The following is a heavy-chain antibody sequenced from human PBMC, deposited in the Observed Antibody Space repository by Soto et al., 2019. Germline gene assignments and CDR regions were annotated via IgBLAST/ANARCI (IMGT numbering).Heavy chain of an antibody. D-gene: IGHD2-2*01. CDR1: GASITTYY. CDR2: IYHSGST. J-gene: IGHJ4*02. CDR3: ARRNNLSSSTDY. V-gene: IGHV4-59*01. Sequence: PSETLSLTCTVSGASITTYYWSWIRQPPGKGLEWIGYIYHSGSTNYNPSLKSRVTISVDTAKNQFSLKLSSVTAADTAIYYCARRNNLSSSTDYWGQGTLVTVSS.